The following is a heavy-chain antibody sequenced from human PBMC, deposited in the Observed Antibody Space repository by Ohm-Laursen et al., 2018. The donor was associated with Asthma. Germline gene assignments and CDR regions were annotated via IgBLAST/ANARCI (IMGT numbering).Heavy chain of an antibody. CDR1: GFTFSSYA. CDR2: ISYDGSNK. V-gene: IGHV3-30-3*01. J-gene: IGHJ4*02. Sequence: SLRLSCAASGFTFSSYAMHWVRQAPGKGLEWVAVISYDGSNKYYADSVKGRFTISRDNSKNTPYLQMNSLRAEDTAVYYCARDEVVGATVSLSYYFDYWGQGTLVTVSS. CDR3: ARDEVVGATVSLSYYFDY. D-gene: IGHD1-26*01.